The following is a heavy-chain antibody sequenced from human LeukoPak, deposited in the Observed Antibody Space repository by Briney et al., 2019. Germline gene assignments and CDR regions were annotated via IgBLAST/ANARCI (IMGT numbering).Heavy chain of an antibody. J-gene: IGHJ4*02. CDR1: GFTFDDYA. D-gene: IGHD1-26*01. Sequence: PGGSLRLSCAASGFTFDDYAMHWVRQAPGKGLEWVSGISWNSFTIGYADSVKGRFTISRDNAKNSLYLQMDSLRAEDTAVYYCARGSSGSYYTLFDYWGQGTLVTVSS. CDR2: ISWNSFTI. CDR3: ARGSSGSYYTLFDY. V-gene: IGHV3-9*01.